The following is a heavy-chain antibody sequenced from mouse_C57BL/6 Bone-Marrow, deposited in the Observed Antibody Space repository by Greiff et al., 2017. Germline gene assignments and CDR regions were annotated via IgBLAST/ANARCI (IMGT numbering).Heavy chain of an antibody. V-gene: IGHV1-81*01. CDR2: IYPRSGNT. CDR1: GYTFTSYG. CDR3: ARQRLRKRGYAMDY. D-gene: IGHD1-1*01. J-gene: IGHJ4*01. Sequence: QVQLQQSGAELARPGASVKLSCKASGYTFTSYGISWVKQRTGQGLEWIGEIYPRSGNTYYNEKFKGKATLTADKSSSTAYMELRSLTSEDSAVYFCARQRLRKRGYAMDYRGQGTSVPVSS.